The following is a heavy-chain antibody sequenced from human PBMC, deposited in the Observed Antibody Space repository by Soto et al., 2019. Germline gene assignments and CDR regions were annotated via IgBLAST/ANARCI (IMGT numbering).Heavy chain of an antibody. CDR3: TGGYCTGGTCYSGYFQH. Sequence: VQLVQSGGGLVQPGGSLKLSCAASGFTFSGSTVHWVRQASGEGLQWVGRIRSKANDYATTYNASVKGRFTISRDDSRNTAYLQMRDLKTEDTAVYYCTGGYCTGGTCYSGYFQHWGQGALVTVFS. CDR2: IRSKANDYAT. V-gene: IGHV3-73*02. CDR1: GFTFSGST. J-gene: IGHJ1*01. D-gene: IGHD2-15*01.